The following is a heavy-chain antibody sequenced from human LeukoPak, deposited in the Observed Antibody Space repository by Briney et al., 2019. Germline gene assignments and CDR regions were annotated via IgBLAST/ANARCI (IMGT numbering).Heavy chain of an antibody. CDR2: INHSGST. CDR3: AREQWEPRGT. J-gene: IGHJ5*02. V-gene: IGHV4-34*01. D-gene: IGHD1-26*01. CDR1: GGSFSGYY. Sequence: SETLSLTCAVYGGSFSGYYWSWIRQPPGKGLEWIGEINHSGSTNYNPSLKSRVTISVDTSKNQSSLKLSSVTAADTAVYYCAREQWEPRGTWGQGTLVTVSS.